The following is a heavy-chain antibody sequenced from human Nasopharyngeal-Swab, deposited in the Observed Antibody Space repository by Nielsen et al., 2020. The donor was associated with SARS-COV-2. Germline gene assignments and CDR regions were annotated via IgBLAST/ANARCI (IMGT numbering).Heavy chain of an antibody. J-gene: IGHJ6*03. CDR3: AKLADYYYYMDV. V-gene: IGHV3-9*01. CDR2: ISWNSGSI. Sequence: VCPATGKGLEWVSGISWNSGSIGYADSVKGRFTISRDNAKNSLYLQMNSLRAEDTALYYCAKLADYYYYMDVWGKGTTVTVSS. D-gene: IGHD6-6*01.